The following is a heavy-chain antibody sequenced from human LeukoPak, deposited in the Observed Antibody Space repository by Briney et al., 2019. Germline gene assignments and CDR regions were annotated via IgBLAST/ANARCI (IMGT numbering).Heavy chain of an antibody. CDR3: ARGKGYSGCAYYYGMDV. V-gene: IGHV1-69*13. CDR2: IIPIFGTA. J-gene: IGHJ6*02. CDR1: GGTFSSYA. Sequence: SVKVSCKASGGTFSSYAISWVRQAPGQGLEWMGGIIPIFGTANYAQKFQGRVTITADESTSTAYMELSSLRSEDTAVYYCARGKGYSGCAYYYGMDVWGQGTTVTVSS. D-gene: IGHD5-12*01.